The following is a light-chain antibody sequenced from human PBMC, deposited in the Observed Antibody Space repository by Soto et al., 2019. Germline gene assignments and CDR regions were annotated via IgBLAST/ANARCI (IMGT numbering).Light chain of an antibody. J-gene: IGLJ3*02. CDR3: SSYTSSSTWV. CDR1: SSDVGGYNY. Sequence: QSVLTQPASVSGSPGQSIAIFCTGTSSDVGGYNYVSWYQQHPGKTPNLMIYDVSNRPSGVSNRFSGSKSGNTASLTISGLQAEDEADYYCSSYTSSSTWVFGGGTKLTVL. CDR2: DVS. V-gene: IGLV2-14*01.